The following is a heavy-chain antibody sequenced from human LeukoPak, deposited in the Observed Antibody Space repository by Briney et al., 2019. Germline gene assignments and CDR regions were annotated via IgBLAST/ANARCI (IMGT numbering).Heavy chain of an antibody. Sequence: GGSLRLSCAASGFTFDDYGMSWVRQAPGKGLEWVSAINWNGGSTGYAGSVKGRFTISRDNAKNSLYLQMNSLRAEDTALYYCARVPKNDYGDYGWFGPWGQGTLVTVSS. CDR2: INWNGGST. J-gene: IGHJ5*02. CDR1: GFTFDDYG. D-gene: IGHD4-17*01. CDR3: ARVPKNDYGDYGWFGP. V-gene: IGHV3-20*04.